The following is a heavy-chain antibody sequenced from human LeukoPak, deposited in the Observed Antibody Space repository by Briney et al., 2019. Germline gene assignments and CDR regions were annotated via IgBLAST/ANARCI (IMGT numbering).Heavy chain of an antibody. J-gene: IGHJ3*02. V-gene: IGHV6-1*01. CDR3: ARQTQYYYDSRGLEFDI. D-gene: IGHD3-22*01. Sequence: PSQTLSLTCAISGDSVSSNSAAWNWIRQSPSRGLEWLGRTYYRSKWYNDYAVSVKSRITINPDTSKNQFSLQLNSVTPEDTAVYYCARQTQYYYDSRGLEFDIWGQGTMVTVSS. CDR2: TYYRSKWYN. CDR1: GDSVSSNSAA.